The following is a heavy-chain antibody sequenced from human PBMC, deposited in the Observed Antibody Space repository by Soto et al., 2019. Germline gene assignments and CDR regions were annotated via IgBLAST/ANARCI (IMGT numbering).Heavy chain of an antibody. CDR2: ISTYNGNT. CDR3: ASGLRTIAAAGTNYYYGMDV. V-gene: IGHV1-18*04. D-gene: IGHD6-13*01. J-gene: IGHJ6*02. CDR1: GYTFTSYG. Sequence: ASVKVSCKASGYTFTSYGISWVRQAPGQGLEWMGWISTYNGNTNYAQKLQGRVTMTTDTSTSTAYMELRSLRSDDTAVYYCASGLRTIAAAGTNYYYGMDVWGQGATVTVSS.